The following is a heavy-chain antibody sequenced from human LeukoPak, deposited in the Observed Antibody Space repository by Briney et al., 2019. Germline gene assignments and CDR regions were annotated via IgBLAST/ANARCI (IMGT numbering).Heavy chain of an antibody. CDR3: ARSEDYYDSSGYYDY. CDR1: GGTFSRYA. D-gene: IGHD3-22*01. V-gene: IGHV1-69*04. CDR2: IIPILGIA. J-gene: IGHJ4*02. Sequence: SVKVSCKASGGTFSRYAFSWGRQAPGQGLEWMGRIIPILGIANYAQKFQGRVTITADKSTSTAYMELSSLRSEDTAVYYCARSEDYYDSSGYYDYWGQGTLVTVSS.